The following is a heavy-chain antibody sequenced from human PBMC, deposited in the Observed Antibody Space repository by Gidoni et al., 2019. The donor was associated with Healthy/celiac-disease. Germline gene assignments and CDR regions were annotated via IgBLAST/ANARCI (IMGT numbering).Heavy chain of an antibody. CDR3: ASLYQITGMGAFDI. Sequence: QVQLVESGGGVVQPGRSRRRSCAASGFTFSSYGMHWVRQAPGKGLGWVAVISYDGSNKYYADSVKGRFTISRDNSKNTLYLQMSSLRAEDTAVYYCASLYQITGMGAFDIWGQGTMVTVSS. CDR2: ISYDGSNK. J-gene: IGHJ3*02. V-gene: IGHV3-30*03. D-gene: IGHD2-2*01. CDR1: GFTFSSYG.